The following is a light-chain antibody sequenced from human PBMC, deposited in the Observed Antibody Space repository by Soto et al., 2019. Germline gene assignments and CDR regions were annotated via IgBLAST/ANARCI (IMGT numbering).Light chain of an antibody. J-gene: IGLJ1*01. Sequence: QSVLTQPASVSGSPGQSITISCTGTSSDVSAYNYVSWYQQHPGKAPKLMIYDVNNRPSGVSNRFSGSKSGNTASLTISGLQAEDEADYYCSSYTCSSTEVFGTGTKVTVL. CDR1: SSDVSAYNY. CDR3: SSYTCSSTEV. CDR2: DVN. V-gene: IGLV2-14*01.